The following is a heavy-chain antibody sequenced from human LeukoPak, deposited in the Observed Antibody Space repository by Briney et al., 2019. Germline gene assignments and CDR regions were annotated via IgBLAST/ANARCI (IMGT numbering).Heavy chain of an antibody. J-gene: IGHJ4*02. D-gene: IGHD6-13*01. CDR2: VHHSGRT. V-gene: IGHV4-38-2*02. CDR3: ARGPRLYDSSSPRTPSRDFDY. Sequence: PSETLSLTCTVSGYSINSDYYWGWIRQPPGKGLEWIGSVHHSGRTYYNPSLKSRVTISVDTSKNQFSLKLSSVTAADTAVYYCARGPRLYDSSSPRTPSRDFDYWGQGTLVTVSS. CDR1: GYSINSDYY.